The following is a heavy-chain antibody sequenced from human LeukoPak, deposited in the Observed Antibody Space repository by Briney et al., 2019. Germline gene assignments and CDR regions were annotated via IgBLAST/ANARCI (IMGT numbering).Heavy chain of an antibody. D-gene: IGHD3-10*01. CDR2: TTYDGSDK. CDR3: AKDRANAWSSDY. J-gene: IGHJ4*02. CDR1: GFTFSNDA. Sequence: PGGSLRLSCAASGFTFSNDAMYWVRQAPGKGLEWVAFTTYDGSDKYYADSVKGRLTISRNNSKNTLYLQMNSLRAEDTAVYYCAKDRANAWSSDYWGQGTLVTVSS. V-gene: IGHV3-30*02.